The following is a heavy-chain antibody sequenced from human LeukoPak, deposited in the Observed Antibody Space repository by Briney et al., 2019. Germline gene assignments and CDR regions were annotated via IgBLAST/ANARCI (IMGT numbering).Heavy chain of an antibody. Sequence: SVKVSCKASGGTFSSYAISWVRQAPGQGLEWMGRIIPIFGTANYAQKFQGRVTITTDESTSTAYMELSSLRSEDTAVYYCARAPYYYDSSGYDDYWGQGTLVTVSS. CDR1: GGTFSSYA. J-gene: IGHJ4*02. CDR2: IIPIFGTA. CDR3: ARAPYYYDSSGYDDY. V-gene: IGHV1-69*05. D-gene: IGHD3-22*01.